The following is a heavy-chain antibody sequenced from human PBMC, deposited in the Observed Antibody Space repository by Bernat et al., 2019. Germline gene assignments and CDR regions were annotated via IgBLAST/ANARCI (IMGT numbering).Heavy chain of an antibody. Sequence: EVQLVASGGGVVRPGGSLRLSFAASGSTFDDYGMSWVRPAPGKGLEWVSGIHWNGGSTGYADSVKGRFTISRDNAKNSLYLQMNSLRAEDTALYYCARLSITMVQGGIRYWGQGTLVTVSS. J-gene: IGHJ4*02. V-gene: IGHV3-20*03. CDR1: GSTFDDYG. CDR2: IHWNGGST. CDR3: ARLSITMVQGGIRY. D-gene: IGHD3-10*01.